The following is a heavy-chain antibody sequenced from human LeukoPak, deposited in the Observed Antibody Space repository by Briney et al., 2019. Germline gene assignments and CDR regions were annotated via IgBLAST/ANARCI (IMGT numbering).Heavy chain of an antibody. V-gene: IGHV4-39*01. Sequence: SETLSLTCTVAGGSIRSSSYYWGWIRQPPGKGLEWIGSIYYSGSTNYNPSLKSRVTISVDTSKNQFSLKLSSVTAADTAVYYCARHRGSYYSFNYFDYWGQGTLVTVSS. J-gene: IGHJ4*02. CDR2: IYYSGST. CDR1: GGSIRSSSYY. D-gene: IGHD1-26*01. CDR3: ARHRGSYYSFNYFDY.